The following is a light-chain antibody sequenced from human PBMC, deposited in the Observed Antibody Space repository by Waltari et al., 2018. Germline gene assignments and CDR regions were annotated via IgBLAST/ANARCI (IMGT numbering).Light chain of an antibody. CDR3: QQSYSTPLT. CDR1: QSISSY. CDR2: AAS. V-gene: IGKV1-39*01. J-gene: IGKJ4*01. Sequence: DIQMTQSPSSLSASVGDRVTITCRASQSISSYLNWYPHKPGKAPKLLIYAASSLQSGVPSRFSGSGSGTDFTLTISSLQPEDFATYYCQQSYSTPLTFGGGTKVEIK.